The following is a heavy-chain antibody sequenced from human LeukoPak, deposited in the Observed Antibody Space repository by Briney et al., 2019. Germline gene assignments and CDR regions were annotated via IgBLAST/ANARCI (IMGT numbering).Heavy chain of an antibody. CDR3: ASYYYDSSGYYFDDAFDV. Sequence: SGGSLRLSCAASGFTFSSYWMSWVRQAPGKGLEWVSYISSSSSTIHYADSVEGRFTISRDNAKNSLYLQMNSLRAEDTAVYYCASYYYDSSGYYFDDAFDVWGHGTMVTVSS. CDR2: ISSSSSTI. J-gene: IGHJ3*01. D-gene: IGHD3-22*01. V-gene: IGHV3-48*01. CDR1: GFTFSSYW.